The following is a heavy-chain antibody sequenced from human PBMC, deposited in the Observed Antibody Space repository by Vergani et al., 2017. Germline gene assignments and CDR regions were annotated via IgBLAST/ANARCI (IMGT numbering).Heavy chain of an antibody. CDR1: GGSISSYY. V-gene: IGHV4-59*01. J-gene: IGHJ4*02. CDR2: IYYSGST. Sequence: QVQLQESGPGLVKPSETLSLTCTVSGGSISSYYWSWIRQPPGKGLEWIGYIYYSGSTNYNPSLKSRVTISVDTSKNQFSLKLSSVTAADTAVYYCARAGQIRGVRPKYYFDYWGQGTLVTVSS. D-gene: IGHD3-10*01. CDR3: ARAGQIRGVRPKYYFDY.